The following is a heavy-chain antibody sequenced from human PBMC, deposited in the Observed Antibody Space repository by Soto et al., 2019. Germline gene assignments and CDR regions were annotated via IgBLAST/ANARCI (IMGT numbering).Heavy chain of an antibody. D-gene: IGHD6-6*01. J-gene: IGHJ4*02. CDR1: GFTFSGYG. CDR3: TFSDSSEVDH. CDR2: VSYDGHNK. Sequence: EGSLRLSCGASGFTFSGYGMHWVRQAPGNGLEWVSFVSYDGHNKYYGDSVRGRFTIARDNSKRTLFLPMNSLRKEDTAVYYCTFSDSSEVDHWGQGALVTVSS. V-gene: IGHV3-30*03.